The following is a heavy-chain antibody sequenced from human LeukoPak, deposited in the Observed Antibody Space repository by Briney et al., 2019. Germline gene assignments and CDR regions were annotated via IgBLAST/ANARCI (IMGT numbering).Heavy chain of an antibody. CDR3: AKDERDLVTGYDFWSAFDY. V-gene: IGHV3-23*01. CDR1: GFTFSNYV. Sequence: GSLRVSSAAPGFTFSNYVMTWVRQVPGKGLEWVSGTSGSGYAAYYADSVRGRFSTSRDNSKKTLHIQMNSLRVEDTALYYCAKDERDLVTGYDFWSAFDYWGQGILVTVSS. J-gene: IGHJ4*02. CDR2: TSGSGYAA. D-gene: IGHD3-3*01.